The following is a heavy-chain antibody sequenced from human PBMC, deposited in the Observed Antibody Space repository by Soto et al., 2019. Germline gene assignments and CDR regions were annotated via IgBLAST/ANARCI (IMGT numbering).Heavy chain of an antibody. CDR2: ISYDGSNK. J-gene: IGHJ4*02. CDR3: ARDRATVTIWFDY. D-gene: IGHD4-17*01. CDR1: GFTFSSYA. V-gene: IGHV3-30-3*01. Sequence: QVQLVESRGGVVQPGRSLRLSCAASGFTFSSYAMHWVRQAPGKGLEWVAVISYDGSNKYYADSVKGRFTISRDNSKNTLYLQMNSLRAEDTAVYYCARDRATVTIWFDYWGQGTLVTVSS.